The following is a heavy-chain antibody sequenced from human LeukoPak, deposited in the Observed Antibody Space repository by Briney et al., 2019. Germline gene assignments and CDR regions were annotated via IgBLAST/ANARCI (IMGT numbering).Heavy chain of an antibody. Sequence: ASETLSLTCAVYGGSFSGCYWSWIRQPPGKGLEWIGEINHSGSTNYNPSLKSRVTISVDTSKNQFSLKLSSVTAADTAVYYCASKGVGYSYGLDDYWGQGTLVTVSS. CDR3: ASKGVGYSYGLDDY. J-gene: IGHJ4*02. CDR2: INHSGST. V-gene: IGHV4-34*01. D-gene: IGHD5-18*01. CDR1: GGSFSGCY.